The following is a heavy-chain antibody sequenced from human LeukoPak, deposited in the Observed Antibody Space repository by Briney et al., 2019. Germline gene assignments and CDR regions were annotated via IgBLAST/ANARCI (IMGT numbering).Heavy chain of an antibody. V-gene: IGHV4-61*02. CDR2: IYTSGGT. Sequence: SQTLSLTCTVSGGSISSGSYYWTWIRQPAGKGLEWIGRIYTSGGTNHNPSLESRVTISLDTSKNQFSLKLISVTAADTAVYFCARERTDTSMDYWGQGTLVTVSS. CDR1: GGSISSGSYY. J-gene: IGHJ4*02. D-gene: IGHD5-18*01. CDR3: ARERTDTSMDY.